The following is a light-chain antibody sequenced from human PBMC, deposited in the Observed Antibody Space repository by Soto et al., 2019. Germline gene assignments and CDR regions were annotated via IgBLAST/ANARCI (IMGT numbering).Light chain of an antibody. V-gene: IGKV3-20*01. J-gene: IGKJ5*01. Sequence: EIVLTQSPGTLSLSPGERATLSCRASQSVSSRLAWYQQKPGQAPRLLISGASSRATGIPDRFSGSGSGTDFTLTISRLEPEDFALYYCQQYVTSSSTVGQGTRLDIK. CDR2: GAS. CDR1: QSVSSR. CDR3: QQYVTSSST.